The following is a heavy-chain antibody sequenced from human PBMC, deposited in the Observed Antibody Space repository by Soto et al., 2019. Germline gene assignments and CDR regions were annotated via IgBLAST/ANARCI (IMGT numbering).Heavy chain of an antibody. CDR2: IYPGDSDT. Sequence: PGESLKISCKGSGYSFTSYWIGWVRQMPGKGLEWMGIIYPGDSDTRYSPSFQGQVTISADKSISTAYLQWSSLKASDTAMYYCARYAEMATIREPIFEYWGQGTLVTVSS. V-gene: IGHV5-51*01. CDR3: ARYAEMATIREPIFEY. CDR1: GYSFTSYW. D-gene: IGHD5-12*01. J-gene: IGHJ4*02.